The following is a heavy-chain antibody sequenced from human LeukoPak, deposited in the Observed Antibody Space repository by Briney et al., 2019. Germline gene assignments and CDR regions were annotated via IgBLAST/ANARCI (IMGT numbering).Heavy chain of an antibody. D-gene: IGHD3-3*01. Sequence: ASVKVSCKASGYTFTSYDINWVRQATGQGLEWMGWMNPNSGNTGYAQKFQGRVTMTTDTSTSTAYMELRSLRSDDTAVYYCARGGGTIFGVVDSYYYYMDVWGKGTTVTVSS. J-gene: IGHJ6*03. CDR2: MNPNSGNT. V-gene: IGHV1-8*02. CDR3: ARGGGTIFGVVDSYYYYMDV. CDR1: GYTFTSYD.